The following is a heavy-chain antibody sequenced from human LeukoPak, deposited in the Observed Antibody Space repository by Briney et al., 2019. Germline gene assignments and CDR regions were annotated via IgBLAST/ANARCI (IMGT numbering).Heavy chain of an antibody. CDR1: GFTFSSYS. Sequence: PGGSLRLSCAASGFTFSSYSMNWVRQAPGKGLEWVSSISSSSSYIYYADSVKGRFTIFRDNAKNSLYLQMNSLRAEDTAVYYCASSGWSSSGDAFDIWGQGTMVTVSS. J-gene: IGHJ3*02. D-gene: IGHD6-19*01. CDR3: ASSGWSSSGDAFDI. CDR2: ISSSSSYI. V-gene: IGHV3-21*01.